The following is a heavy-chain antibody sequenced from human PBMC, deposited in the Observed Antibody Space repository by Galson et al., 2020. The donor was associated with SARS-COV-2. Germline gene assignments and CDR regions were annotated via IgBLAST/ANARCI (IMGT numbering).Heavy chain of an antibody. J-gene: IGHJ4*02. CDR3: ARETHDYSSSWYDY. CDR2: ISYDGSTK. V-gene: IGHV3-30*01. D-gene: IGHD6-13*01. CDR1: GFTFSSHA. Sequence: SCATSGFTFSSHAMHWVRQAPGKGLEWVAIISYDGSTKYNGDSVKGRFTISRDNSKNTLYLQMNSLRAEDTAVYYCARETHDYSSSWYDYWGQGTLVTVSS.